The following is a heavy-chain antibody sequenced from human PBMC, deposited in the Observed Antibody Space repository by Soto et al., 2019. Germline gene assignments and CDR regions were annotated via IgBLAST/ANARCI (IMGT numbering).Heavy chain of an antibody. J-gene: IGHJ5*02. D-gene: IGHD3-3*01. CDR3: ARDWRGEEGFDP. V-gene: IGHV1-18*01. CDR2: IGTHNGDT. Sequence: QVQLVQSGPEVKKPGASVKVSCKASGYTFNTYGFSWVRQAPGQGLEWVGWIGTHNGDTTYAQKFQGRVTMTIDTSTTTSYMELRSLTADDTAMYFCARDWRGEEGFDPWGQGTLVTVYS. CDR1: GYTFNTYG.